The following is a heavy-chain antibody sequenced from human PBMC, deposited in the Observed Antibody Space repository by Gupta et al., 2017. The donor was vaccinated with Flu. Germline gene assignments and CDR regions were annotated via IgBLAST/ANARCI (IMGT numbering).Heavy chain of an antibody. D-gene: IGHD1-26*01. J-gene: IGHJ5*02. CDR1: GFPFSDYE. Sequence: VQLVESGGGLAQPGGSLRLHCVASGFPFSDYEMNWVRQAPGKGLEWISYISSYNTISYADSVRGRFTISRDNANNSLYLQMNSLRAEDTAVYYCARGSWELTSWGQGTLVTVSS. CDR2: ISSYNTI. V-gene: IGHV3-69-1*02. CDR3: ARGSWELTS.